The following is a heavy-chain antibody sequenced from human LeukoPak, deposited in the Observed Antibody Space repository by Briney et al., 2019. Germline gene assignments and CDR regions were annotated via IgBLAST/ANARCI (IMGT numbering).Heavy chain of an antibody. CDR3: ARAGYKTDY. J-gene: IGHJ4*02. CDR2: INHSGST. Sequence: PSETLSLTCAVYGGSFSGYYWSWIRQPPGRGLEWIGEINHSGSTNYNPSLKSRVTISVDTSKNQFSLKLSSVTAADTAVYYCARAGYKTDYWGQGTLVTVSS. D-gene: IGHD5-18*01. V-gene: IGHV4-34*01. CDR1: GGSFSGYY.